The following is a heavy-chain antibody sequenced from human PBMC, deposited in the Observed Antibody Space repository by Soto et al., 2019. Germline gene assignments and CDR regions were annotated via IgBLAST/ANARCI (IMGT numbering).Heavy chain of an antibody. CDR1: GFTFSTYT. CDR3: ARDSSRDRGYTYGHFDY. D-gene: IGHD5-18*01. Sequence: PGGSLRLSCAASGFTFSTYTMHWVRQAPGKGLEWVAVSSFDGSNKYYADSVKGRFTISRDNSKNTLYLQMDSLRAADTAIYYCARDSSRDRGYTYGHFDYWGQGTLVTVSS. CDR2: SSFDGSNK. J-gene: IGHJ4*02. V-gene: IGHV3-30-3*01.